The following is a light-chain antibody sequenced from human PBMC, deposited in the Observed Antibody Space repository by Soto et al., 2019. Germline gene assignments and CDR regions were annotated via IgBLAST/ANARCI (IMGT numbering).Light chain of an antibody. CDR1: QSLLHSNGYNY. Sequence: DIVMTQSPLSLPVTPGEPASISCRSSQSLLHSNGYNYLDWYLQKPGQSPQLLIYLGSNRASGVPDRFSGSGSGTDFTLTISRVEAEDVGVYYCMKALQSPYTFGQGTRLEIK. CDR2: LGS. CDR3: MKALQSPYT. V-gene: IGKV2-28*01. J-gene: IGKJ5*01.